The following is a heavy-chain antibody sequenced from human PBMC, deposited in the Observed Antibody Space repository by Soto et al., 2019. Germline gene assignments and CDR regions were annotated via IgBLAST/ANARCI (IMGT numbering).Heavy chain of an antibody. Sequence: QLQLVQSGPEAKKPGASVKVSCKASGYTFATSTISWLRQAPGQGPEGMGWIKAYSGNTNYAKKLQGRLTMTTDTSTSTAYMELRSLTTDDTAIYYCAIADYGDDDYWGQGTLVTVSS. CDR2: IKAYSGNT. CDR1: GYTFATST. J-gene: IGHJ4*02. V-gene: IGHV1-18*01. D-gene: IGHD4-17*01. CDR3: AIADYGDDDY.